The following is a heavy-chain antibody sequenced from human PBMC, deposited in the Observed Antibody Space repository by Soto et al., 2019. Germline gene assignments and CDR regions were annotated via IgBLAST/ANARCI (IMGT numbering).Heavy chain of an antibody. CDR2: IIPVYGTP. CDR3: SIVTAYGLDV. Sequence: QVQLEQSGAEVKKPGSSLKVSCKATGGTFNKYAISWVRQAPGQGLEWMAGIIPVYGTPNYAQRFQDRVTIVADESTNTAYMEVNSLTSEDTAIYYCSIVTAYGLDVWGPWTTVIVSS. CDR1: GGTFNKYA. J-gene: IGHJ6*02. V-gene: IGHV1-69*01. D-gene: IGHD2-15*01.